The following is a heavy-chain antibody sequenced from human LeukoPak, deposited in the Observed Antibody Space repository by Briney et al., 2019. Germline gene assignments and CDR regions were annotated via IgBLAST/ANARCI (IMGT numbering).Heavy chain of an antibody. Sequence: GGSLRLSFAASGFTFSGYAMSWVRQAPGKGLEWASAISGSGGSTYYADSVKGRFTISRDNSKNTLYLQMNSLRAEDTAVYYCAKDQDYSNSAQWFDPWGQGTLVTVSS. CDR1: GFTFSGYA. D-gene: IGHD4-11*01. CDR3: AKDQDYSNSAQWFDP. V-gene: IGHV3-23*01. J-gene: IGHJ5*02. CDR2: ISGSGGST.